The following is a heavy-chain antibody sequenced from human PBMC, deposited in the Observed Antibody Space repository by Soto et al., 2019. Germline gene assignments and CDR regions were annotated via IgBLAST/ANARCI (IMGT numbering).Heavy chain of an antibody. CDR2: IKHSGST. D-gene: IGHD4-17*01. V-gene: IGHV4-34*01. J-gene: IGHJ4*02. Sequence: QVQLQQWGAGLLKPSETLSLTCAVYGGSFSGYYWSWIRQPPGKGLEWIGEIKHSGSTNYNPSLKSRVTRSVDTSNNQFSLKLSSVTAADTAVYYFARNHYGDLSRFDYWGQGTLVTVSS. CDR1: GGSFSGYY. CDR3: ARNHYGDLSRFDY.